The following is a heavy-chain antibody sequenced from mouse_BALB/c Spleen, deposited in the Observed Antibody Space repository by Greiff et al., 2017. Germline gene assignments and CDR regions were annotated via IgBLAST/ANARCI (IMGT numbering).Heavy chain of an antibody. CDR1: GFTFSSFG. J-gene: IGHJ4*01. Sequence: EVQRVESGGGLVQPGGSRKLSCAASGFTFSSFGMHWVRQAPEKGLEWVAYISSGSSTIYYADTVKGRFTISRDNPKNTLFLQMTSLRSEDTAMYYCASLYYGNYVGAMDYWGQGTSVTVSS. CDR3: ASLYYGNYVGAMDY. CDR2: ISSGSSTI. V-gene: IGHV5-17*02. D-gene: IGHD2-1*01.